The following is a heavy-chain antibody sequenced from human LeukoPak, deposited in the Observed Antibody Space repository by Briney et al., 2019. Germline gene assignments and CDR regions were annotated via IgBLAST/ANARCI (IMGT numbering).Heavy chain of an antibody. CDR2: INPSGGST. CDR3: ARVGTPYYDFWSGYFVVDY. D-gene: IGHD3-3*01. J-gene: IGHJ4*02. CDR1: GYTFTSYY. V-gene: IGHV1-46*01. Sequence: ASVKVSCKASGYTFTSYYMHWVRQAPGQGLEWMGIINPSGGSTNYAQKLQGRVTMTTDTSTSTAYMELRSLRSDDTAVYYCARVGTPYYDFWSGYFVVDYWGQGTLVTVSS.